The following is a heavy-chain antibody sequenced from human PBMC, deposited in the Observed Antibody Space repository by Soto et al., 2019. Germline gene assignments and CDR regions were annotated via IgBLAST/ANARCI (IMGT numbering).Heavy chain of an antibody. CDR2: IYYSGTT. V-gene: IGHV4-31*03. CDR1: GDSISSGHFH. D-gene: IGHD3-10*01. J-gene: IGHJ4*02. CDR3: ASRNPPSF. Sequence: QVQLQESGPGLVKPSQTLSLTCTVSGDSISSGHFHWSWIRQHPGKALEWLGYIYYSGTTHYNPSLQSRLTMSVDTSKNQFSLKLRSVTAADSAVYYCASRNPPSFWGQGTLVTVSS.